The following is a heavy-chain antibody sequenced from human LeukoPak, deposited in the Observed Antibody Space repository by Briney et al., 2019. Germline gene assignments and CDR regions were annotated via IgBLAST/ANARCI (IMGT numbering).Heavy chain of an antibody. V-gene: IGHV3-66*01. CDR2: IYSGGST. J-gene: IGHJ1*01. Sequence: GGSLRLSCAASGFTVSSNYMSWVRQAPGKGLEWVSVIYSGGSTYYADSVKGRFTISRDNSKNTLYLQMNSLRAEDTAVYYCAKLARYYDSSGYYHKYFQHWGQGTLVTVSS. D-gene: IGHD3-22*01. CDR3: AKLARYYDSSGYYHKYFQH. CDR1: GFTVSSNY.